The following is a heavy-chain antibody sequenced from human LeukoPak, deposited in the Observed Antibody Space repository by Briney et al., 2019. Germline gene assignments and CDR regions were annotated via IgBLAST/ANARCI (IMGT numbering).Heavy chain of an antibody. CDR2: IYYSGST. Sequence: KPSETLSLTCTVSGGSISSSSYYWGWIRQPPGKGLEWIGSIYYSGSTYYNPSLKSRVTISVDTSKNQFSLKLSSVTAADTAVYYCASHKGYCGGDCYTLGHWYFDLWGRGTLVTVSS. D-gene: IGHD2-21*02. J-gene: IGHJ2*01. CDR3: ASHKGYCGGDCYTLGHWYFDL. V-gene: IGHV4-39*07. CDR1: GGSISSSSYY.